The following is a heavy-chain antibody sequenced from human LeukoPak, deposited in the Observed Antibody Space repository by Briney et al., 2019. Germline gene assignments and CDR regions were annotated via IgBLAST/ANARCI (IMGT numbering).Heavy chain of an antibody. Sequence: SVKVSCKASGGTFSSYAISWVRQAPGQGLEWMGGIIPIFGTANYAQKFQGRVTITTDESTSTAYMELSILRSEDTAVYYCARDGGYYYDSSGYAAFDIWGQGTMVTVSS. CDR1: GGTFSSYA. CDR3: ARDGGYYYDSSGYAAFDI. CDR2: IIPIFGTA. D-gene: IGHD3-22*01. J-gene: IGHJ3*02. V-gene: IGHV1-69*05.